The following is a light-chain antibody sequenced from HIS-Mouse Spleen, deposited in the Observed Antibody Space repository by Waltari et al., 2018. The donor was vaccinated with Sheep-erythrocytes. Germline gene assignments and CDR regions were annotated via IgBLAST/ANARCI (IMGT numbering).Light chain of an antibody. J-gene: IGLJ3*02. CDR1: SSDVGSYNL. Sequence: QSALTQPASVSGSPGQSITISCTGTSSDVGSYNLVSWYQQNPGKAPKLMIYEGRKRPSGVSNRFSVSKSGNTASLTISGLQAEDEADYYCCSYAGSSTWVFGGGTKLTVL. V-gene: IGLV2-23*01. CDR3: CSYAGSSTWV. CDR2: EGR.